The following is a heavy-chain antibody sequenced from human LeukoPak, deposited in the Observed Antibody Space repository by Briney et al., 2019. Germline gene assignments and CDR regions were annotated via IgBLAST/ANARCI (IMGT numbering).Heavy chain of an antibody. Sequence: PGGSLRLSCAASGFTFDDYAMHWVRHAPGKGLEGVSGISWNSGSIGYADSVKGRFTISRDNAKNSLYLQMNSLRAEDTALYYCAKDTESYDSSGYFDYWGQGTLVTVSS. CDR1: GFTFDDYA. J-gene: IGHJ4*02. D-gene: IGHD3-22*01. V-gene: IGHV3-9*01. CDR2: ISWNSGSI. CDR3: AKDTESYDSSGYFDY.